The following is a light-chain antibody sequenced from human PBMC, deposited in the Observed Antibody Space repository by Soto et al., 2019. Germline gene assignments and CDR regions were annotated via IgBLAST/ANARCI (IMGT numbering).Light chain of an antibody. CDR3: QQFGTSPMYT. J-gene: IGKJ2*01. CDR2: GSS. Sequence: EVVLTQSPGTLSLSPGERATLSCRASQIVSTIYLAWYQQKPGQAPRLLIYGSSNRAPGIPDRVSRSGSGTEFTLTISRLEPEDFAVYHCQQFGTSPMYTFGHGTKLAIK. V-gene: IGKV3-20*01. CDR1: QIVSTIY.